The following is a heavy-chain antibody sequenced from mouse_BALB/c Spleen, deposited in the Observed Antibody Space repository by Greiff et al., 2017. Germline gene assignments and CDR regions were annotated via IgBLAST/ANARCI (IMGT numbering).Heavy chain of an antibody. CDR3: ASLYGNYDY. D-gene: IGHD2-10*02. Sequence: VQLKQSGAELVRPGALVKLSCKASGFNIKDYYMHWVKQRPEQGLEWIGWIDPENGNTIYDPKFQGKASITADTSSNTAYLQLSSLTSEDTAVYYCASLYGNYDYWGQGTTLTVSS. V-gene: IGHV14-1*02. J-gene: IGHJ2*01. CDR1: GFNIKDYY. CDR2: IDPENGNT.